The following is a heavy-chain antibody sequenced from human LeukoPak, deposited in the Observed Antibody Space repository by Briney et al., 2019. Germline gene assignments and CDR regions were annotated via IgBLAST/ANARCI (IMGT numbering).Heavy chain of an antibody. V-gene: IGHV4-39*01. CDR1: SGSISSSSYY. CDR2: IYYSGST. Sequence: PSETLSLTCTVSSGSISSSSYYWGWIRQPPGKGLEGIGSIYYSGSTYYNPSLKSRVTISVDTSKNQFSLKLSSVTAADTAVYYCARHRLRIAARPGYFDYWGQGTLVTVSS. D-gene: IGHD6-6*01. CDR3: ARHRLRIAARPGYFDY. J-gene: IGHJ4*02.